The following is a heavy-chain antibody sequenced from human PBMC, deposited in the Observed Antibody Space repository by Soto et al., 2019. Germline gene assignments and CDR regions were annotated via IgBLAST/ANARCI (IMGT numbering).Heavy chain of an antibody. CDR2: IDPSDSYT. D-gene: IGHD2-2*01. Sequence: VESLKISCKGSGYSFTSYWISWVRQMPGKGLEWMGRIDPSDSYTNYSPSFQGHVTISADKSISTAYLQWSSLKASDTAMYYCARRAHCSSTSCYGWNYGMDVWGQGTTVTVSS. CDR3: ARRAHCSSTSCYGWNYGMDV. V-gene: IGHV5-10-1*01. CDR1: GYSFTSYW. J-gene: IGHJ6*02.